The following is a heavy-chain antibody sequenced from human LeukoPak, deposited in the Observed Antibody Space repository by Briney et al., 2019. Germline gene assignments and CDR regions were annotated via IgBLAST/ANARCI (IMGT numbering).Heavy chain of an antibody. V-gene: IGHV3-21*01. CDR1: GFTFSSYS. CDR2: ISSSSIYI. CDR3: ARGGVVVVPAAIQVSDY. J-gene: IGHJ4*02. D-gene: IGHD2-2*02. Sequence: PGGSLRLSCAASGFTFSSYSMNWLRQAPGEGLEWVSSISSSSIYIYYADSVKGRFTISRDNAKNSLYLQMNSLRAEDTAVYYCARGGVVVVPAAIQVSDYWGQGTLVTVSS.